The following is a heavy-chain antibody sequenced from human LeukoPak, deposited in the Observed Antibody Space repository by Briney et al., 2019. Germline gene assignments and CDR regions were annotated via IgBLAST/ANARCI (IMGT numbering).Heavy chain of an antibody. D-gene: IGHD3-10*01. J-gene: IGHJ6*02. V-gene: IGHV3-30*04. Sequence: SGGSLRLSCAASGFTFNSYAMHWVRQAPGKGLQWVAVISYDGSNKYHADSVRGRFTISRDNSKNTLYLQMNSLRAEDTAVYYCARDRGSGSIYYGGYYYYGVDVWGQGTTVTVSS. CDR3: ARDRGSGSIYYGGYYYYGVDV. CDR2: ISYDGSNK. CDR1: GFTFNSYA.